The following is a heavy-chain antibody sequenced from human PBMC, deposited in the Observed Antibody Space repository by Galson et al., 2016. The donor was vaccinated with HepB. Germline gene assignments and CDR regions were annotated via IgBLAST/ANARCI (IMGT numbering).Heavy chain of an antibody. CDR2: ISWNSGRK. D-gene: IGHD3-3*01. V-gene: IGHV3-9*01. J-gene: IGHJ5*02. CDR3: VKDPKGDFWSGYNWFDP. Sequence: SLRLSCAASGFTFDDYAMHWVRQAPGKGLEWVSSISWNSGRKGYADSVKGRFTITRDNARNSLYLQMNSLRTEDTALYYCVKDPKGDFWSGYNWFDPWGQGTLVTVSS. CDR1: GFTFDDYA.